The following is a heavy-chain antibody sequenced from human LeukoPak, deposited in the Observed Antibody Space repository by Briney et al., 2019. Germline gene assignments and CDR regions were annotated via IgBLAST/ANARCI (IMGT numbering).Heavy chain of an antibody. CDR3: AKGDRNYDSWSGYYGH. J-gene: IGHJ4*02. CDR1: GFTFSSYG. Sequence: GGSLRLSCAASGFTFSSYGMHWVRQAPGKGLEWVAVISYDGSNKCYADSVKGRFTISRDNSKNTLYLQMNSLRAEDTAVYYCAKGDRNYDSWSGYYGHWGQGTLVTVSS. CDR2: ISYDGSNK. V-gene: IGHV3-30*18. D-gene: IGHD3-3*01.